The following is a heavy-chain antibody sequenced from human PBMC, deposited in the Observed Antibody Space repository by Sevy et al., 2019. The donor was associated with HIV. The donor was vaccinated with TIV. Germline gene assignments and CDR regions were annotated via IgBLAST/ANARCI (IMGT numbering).Heavy chain of an antibody. CDR1: GFTFSNYA. Sequence: GGSLRLSCAASGFTFSNYAMSWVRQAPGKGLEWVSSISRSGSSTDYADSVKGRFTISRDNSMNTLYLQMNSLRAEDMDVYYCAKVDVVVPVADYGLDVWGQGTTVTVSS. CDR3: AKVDVVVPVADYGLDV. D-gene: IGHD2-2*01. J-gene: IGHJ6*02. CDR2: ISRSGSST. V-gene: IGHV3-23*01.